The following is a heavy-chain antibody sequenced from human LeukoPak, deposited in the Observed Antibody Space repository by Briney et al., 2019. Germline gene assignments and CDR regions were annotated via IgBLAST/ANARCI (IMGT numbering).Heavy chain of an antibody. CDR3: ARGWSRYSSGWKYYFDY. Sequence: SVKVSCKASGGTFSSYGFSWVRQAPGQGLEWVGGIIPIFGTANYAQKFQGRVTITADESTSTAYMELSSLRSEDTAVYYCARGWSRYSSGWKYYFDYWGQGTLVTVSS. D-gene: IGHD6-19*01. V-gene: IGHV1-69*13. J-gene: IGHJ4*02. CDR2: IIPIFGTA. CDR1: GGTFSSYG.